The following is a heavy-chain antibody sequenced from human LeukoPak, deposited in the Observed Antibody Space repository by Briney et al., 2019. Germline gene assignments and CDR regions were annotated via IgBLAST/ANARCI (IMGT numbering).Heavy chain of an antibody. J-gene: IGHJ4*02. D-gene: IGHD3-22*01. CDR3: ARGPHYYDSSGYYLDY. V-gene: IGHV4-34*01. CDR1: GGSFSGYY. CDR2: INHSGST. Sequence: SETLSLTCAVYGGSFSGYYWSWIRQPPGKGLEWIGEINHSGSTNYNPSLKSRVTISVDTSKNQFSLKLSSVTAADTAVYYCARGPHYYDSSGYYLDYWGREPWSPSPQ.